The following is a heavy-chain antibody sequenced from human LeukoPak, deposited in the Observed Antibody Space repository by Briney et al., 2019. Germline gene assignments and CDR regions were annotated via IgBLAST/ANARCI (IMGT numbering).Heavy chain of an antibody. V-gene: IGHV3-73*01. CDR2: IRSKANSYAT. CDR1: GFTFSGSA. J-gene: IGHJ4*02. D-gene: IGHD3-22*01. CDR3: TRLARYYYDSSGSRITPDYYFDY. Sequence: GGSLRLSCAASGFTFSGSAMHWVRQASGKGLEWVGRIRSKANSYATAYAASEKGRFTISRDDSKNTAYLQINSLKTEDTAVYYCTRLARYYYDSSGSRITPDYYFDYWGQGTLVTVSS.